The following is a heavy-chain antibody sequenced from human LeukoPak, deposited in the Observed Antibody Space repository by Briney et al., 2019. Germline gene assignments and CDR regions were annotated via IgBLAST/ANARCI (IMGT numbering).Heavy chain of an antibody. J-gene: IGHJ5*02. V-gene: IGHV4-34*01. CDR2: INHSGST. D-gene: IGHD2-15*01. Sequence: SETLSLTCAVYGGSFSGYYWSWIRQPPGKGLEWIGEINHSGSTNYNPSLKSRVTISVDTSKNQFSLKLSSVTAADTAVYYCARARGYCSGGSCARGWFDPWGQGTLVTVSS. CDR1: GGSFSGYY. CDR3: ARARGYCSGGSCARGWFDP.